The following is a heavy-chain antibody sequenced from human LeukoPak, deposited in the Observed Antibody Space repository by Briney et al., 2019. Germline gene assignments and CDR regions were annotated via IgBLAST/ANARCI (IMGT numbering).Heavy chain of an antibody. V-gene: IGHV3-33*01. CDR2: IWYDGSNK. CDR1: GFTFSTYG. CDR3: ARDGTYYYDSSGYYAKYFQH. D-gene: IGHD3-22*01. J-gene: IGHJ1*01. Sequence: GGSLRLSCAASGFTFSTYGMHWVRQAPGKGLEWVAVIWYDGSNKYYADSVKGRFTISRDNSKNTLYLQMNSLRAEDTAVYYCARDGTYYYDSSGYYAKYFQHWGQGTLVTVSS.